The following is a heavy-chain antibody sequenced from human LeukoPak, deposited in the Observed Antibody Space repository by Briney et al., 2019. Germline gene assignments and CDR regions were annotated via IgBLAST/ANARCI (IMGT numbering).Heavy chain of an antibody. CDR2: ISGSGGST. D-gene: IGHD3-3*01. J-gene: IGHJ4*02. CDR1: GLTFSSYA. V-gene: IGHV3-23*01. CDR3: AKDYDFWSGYYFDY. Sequence: GSLRLSCAASGLTFSSYAMSWVRQAPGKGLEWVSAISGSGGSTYYADSVKGRFTISRDNSKNTLYLQMNSLRAEDTAVYYCAKDYDFWSGYYFDYWGQGTLVTVSS.